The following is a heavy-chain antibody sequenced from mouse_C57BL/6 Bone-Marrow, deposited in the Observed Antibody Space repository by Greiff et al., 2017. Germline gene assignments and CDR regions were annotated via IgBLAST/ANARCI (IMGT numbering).Heavy chain of an antibody. Sequence: VQLQQSGAELVKPGASVKLSCKASGYTFTSYWMHWVKQRPGQGLEWIGMIHPNSGSTNYNEKFKSKATLTVDKSSSTAYMQRSSLTSEDAAVYNGARGSTTEVDTDYWGQGTTLTVSS. J-gene: IGHJ2*01. V-gene: IGHV1-64*01. CDR3: ARGSTTEVDTDY. CDR1: GYTFTSYW. CDR2: IHPNSGST. D-gene: IGHD1-1*01.